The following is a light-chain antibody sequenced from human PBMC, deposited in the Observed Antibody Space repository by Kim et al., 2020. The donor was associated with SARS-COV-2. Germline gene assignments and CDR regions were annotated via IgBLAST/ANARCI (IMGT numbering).Light chain of an antibody. CDR1: QSVSSSY. Sequence: EIVMTQSPATLSVSPGERATLSCRASQSVSSSYLAWYQQKPGQAPRLLIYGASSRATGIPDRFSGSGSGTDFTLTISRLEPEDFAVYYCQQYGSSPLTFGGGTKLEIK. CDR2: GAS. CDR3: QQYGSSPLT. V-gene: IGKV3-20*01. J-gene: IGKJ4*01.